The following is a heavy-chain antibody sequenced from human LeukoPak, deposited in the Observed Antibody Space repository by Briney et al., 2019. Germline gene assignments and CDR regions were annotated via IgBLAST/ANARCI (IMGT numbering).Heavy chain of an antibody. J-gene: IGHJ4*02. CDR3: AILLAGDREYYVYIWGSYAAY. CDR2: ISGSGGST. V-gene: IGHV3-23*01. Sequence: GGSLRLSCAAPGFTFSSYAMSWVRQAPGKGLEWVSAISGSGGSTYYADSVKGRFTISSDNSKHTLYLQMNSLRAEDTAVYYCAILLAGDREYYVYIWGSYAAYWGQGTLVTVSS. D-gene: IGHD3-16*01. CDR1: GFTFSSYA.